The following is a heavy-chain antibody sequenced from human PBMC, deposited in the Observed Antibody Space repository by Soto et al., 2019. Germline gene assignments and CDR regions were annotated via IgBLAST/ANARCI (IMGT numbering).Heavy chain of an antibody. V-gene: IGHV1-69*02. J-gene: IGHJ4*02. CDR3: ARGHSPGIADD. CDR1: GGTFSSYT. Sequence: ASVKVSCKASGGTFSSYTISWVRQAPGQGLEWMGRIIPILGIANYAQKFQGRVTITADKSTSTAYMELSSLRSEDTAVYYCARGHSPGIADDWGQGTLVTVSS. CDR2: IIPILGIA. D-gene: IGHD6-13*01.